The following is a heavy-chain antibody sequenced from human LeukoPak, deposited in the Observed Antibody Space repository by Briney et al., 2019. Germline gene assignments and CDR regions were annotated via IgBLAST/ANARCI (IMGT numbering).Heavy chain of an antibody. D-gene: IGHD2-15*01. CDR1: GFTFSSYW. V-gene: IGHV3-74*01. CDR2: INNDGSGT. Sequence: GGSLRLSCAASGFTFSSYWMHWVRQAPGKGLVWVSRINNDGSGTTYADSVKGRFTISRDDARNTLYLQMNSLRAEDTAVYYCVRGGESTWSWGQGTLVTVSS. J-gene: IGHJ5*02. CDR3: VRGGESTWS.